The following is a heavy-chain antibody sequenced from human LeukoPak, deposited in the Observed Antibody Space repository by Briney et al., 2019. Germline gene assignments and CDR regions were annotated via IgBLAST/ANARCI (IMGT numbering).Heavy chain of an antibody. D-gene: IGHD2-15*01. Sequence: ASVKVSCKASGYTXTSYYMHWVRQAPGQGLEWMGIINPSGGSTSYAQKFQGRVTMTRDTSTSTVYMELSSLRSEDTAVYYCARDPLGYCSGGSCRRVYFDYWGQGTLVTVSS. CDR1: GYTXTSYY. V-gene: IGHV1-46*01. CDR2: INPSGGST. CDR3: ARDPLGYCSGGSCRRVYFDY. J-gene: IGHJ4*02.